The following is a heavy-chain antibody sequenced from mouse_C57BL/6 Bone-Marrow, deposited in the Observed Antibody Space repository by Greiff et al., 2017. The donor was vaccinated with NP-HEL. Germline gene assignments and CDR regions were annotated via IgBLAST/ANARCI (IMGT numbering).Heavy chain of an antibody. Sequence: VQLQQSGPELVKPGASVKISCKASGYSFTSYYIHWVKQRPGQGLEWIGWIYPGSGNTKYNEKFKGKATLTADTSSSTAYMQLSSLTSEDSAVYYCAREVATWFAYWGQGTLVTVSA. CDR2: IYPGSGNT. CDR1: GYSFTSYY. D-gene: IGHD1-1*02. CDR3: AREVATWFAY. V-gene: IGHV1-66*01. J-gene: IGHJ3*01.